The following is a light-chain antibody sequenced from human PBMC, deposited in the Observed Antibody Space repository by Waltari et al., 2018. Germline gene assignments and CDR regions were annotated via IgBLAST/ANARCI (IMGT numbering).Light chain of an antibody. CDR3: QQYYSTPRT. J-gene: IGKJ1*01. CDR1: QSVLYSSNNKNY. V-gene: IGKV4-1*01. Sequence: DIVMTQSPDSLAVSLGERATINCKSSQSVLYSSNNKNYSAWYQQRPGQPPKLLIYWASTRESGVPDRFSGSGSGTDFTLTISSLQAEDVAVYYCQQYYSTPRTFGQGTKVEIE. CDR2: WAS.